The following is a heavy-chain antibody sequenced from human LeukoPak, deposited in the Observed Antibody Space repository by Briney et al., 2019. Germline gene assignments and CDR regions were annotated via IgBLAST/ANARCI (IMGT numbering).Heavy chain of an antibody. CDR3: ARASLGAFDI. V-gene: IGHV4-39*01. J-gene: IGHJ3*02. D-gene: IGHD3-16*01. CDR1: GGSISSSSYY. Sequence: SETLSLTCTVSGGSISSSSYYWGWIRLPPGKEMEWIGSISSSGSTFYNSPLKSRVTIFGDTSKNQFSLKLNSVTAADTAVYYRARASLGAFDIWGQGTMVTVS. CDR2: ISSSGST.